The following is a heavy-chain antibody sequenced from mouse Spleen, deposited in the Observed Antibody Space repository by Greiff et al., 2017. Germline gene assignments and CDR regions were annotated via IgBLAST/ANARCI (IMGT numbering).Heavy chain of an antibody. CDR2: IDPSDSYT. J-gene: IGHJ3*01. CDR3: ARGRGFSLRFAY. Sequence: QVQLKESGAELASPGASVTLSCKASGYTFTSYWMHWVKQRPGQGLEWIGVIDPSDSYTNYNQKFKGKATLTVDTSSSTAYMQLSSLTSEDSAVYYCARGRGFSLRFAYWGQGTLVTVSA. V-gene: IGHV1-59*01. CDR1: GYTFTSYW.